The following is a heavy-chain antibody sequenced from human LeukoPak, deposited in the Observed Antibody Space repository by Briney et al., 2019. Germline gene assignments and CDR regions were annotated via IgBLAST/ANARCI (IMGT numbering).Heavy chain of an antibody. V-gene: IGHV1-18*01. CDR3: ARELHVERDDY. J-gene: IGHJ4*02. D-gene: IGHD1-1*01. CDR1: GFVFTSYG. CDR2: SSANDGKT. Sequence: ASVKVSCKASGFVFTSYGFTWVRQAPGQGLEWMGWSSANDGKTHYSEKHQGRVTMSTDTVTSTAYMELRSLRSDDTAVYYCARELHVERDDYWGQGTLVTVSS.